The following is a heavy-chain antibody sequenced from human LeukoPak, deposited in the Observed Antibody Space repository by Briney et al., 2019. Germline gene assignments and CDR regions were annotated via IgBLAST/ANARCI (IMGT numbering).Heavy chain of an antibody. Sequence: WASVKVSCKASGYTFTSYGISWVRQAPGQGLEWMGWISAYNGNTTYAQKLQGRVTVTTDTSTSTAYMELRSLRSDDTAVYYCARASYDILTGYQNWFDPWGQGTLVTVSS. CDR1: GYTFTSYG. CDR3: ARASYDILTGYQNWFDP. V-gene: IGHV1-18*01. J-gene: IGHJ5*02. CDR2: ISAYNGNT. D-gene: IGHD3-9*01.